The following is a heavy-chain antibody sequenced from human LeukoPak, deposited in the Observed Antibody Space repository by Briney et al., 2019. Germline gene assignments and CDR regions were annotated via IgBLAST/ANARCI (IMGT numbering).Heavy chain of an antibody. Sequence: PGGSLRLSCAASGFTFSSYGMHWVRQAPGKGLEWVAFIRYDGSNKYYADSVKGRFTISRDNSKNTLYLQMNSLRAEDTAVYYCAKDSRAAARLGGFDYWGQGTLVTVSS. CDR2: IRYDGSNK. CDR1: GFTFSSYG. D-gene: IGHD6-6*01. CDR3: AKDSRAAARLGGFDY. V-gene: IGHV3-30*02. J-gene: IGHJ4*02.